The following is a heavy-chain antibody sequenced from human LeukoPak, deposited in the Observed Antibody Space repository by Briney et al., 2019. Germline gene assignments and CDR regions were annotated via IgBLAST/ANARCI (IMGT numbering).Heavy chain of an antibody. CDR2: ISYDGSNK. Sequence: GRSLRLSCAASGFTFSSYAMHWVRQAPGKGLEWVAVISYDGSNKYYADSVKGRFTISRDNSKNTLYLQMNSLRAEDTAVYYCARGSFYDSSGYLDGMDVWGQGTTVTVSS. V-gene: IGHV3-30-3*01. J-gene: IGHJ6*02. CDR3: ARGSFYDSSGYLDGMDV. CDR1: GFTFSSYA. D-gene: IGHD3-22*01.